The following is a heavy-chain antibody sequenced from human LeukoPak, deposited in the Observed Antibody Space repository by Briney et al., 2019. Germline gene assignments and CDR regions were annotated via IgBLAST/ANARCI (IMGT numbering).Heavy chain of an antibody. CDR1: GFTFSSYA. Sequence: GRSLRLSCAASGFTFSSYAMHWVRQAPGKGLEWVAVISYDGSNKYYADSVKGRFTISRDNSKNTLYLQMNSLRVEDTAVYYCARTLYSPGGMDVWGQGTTVTVSS. CDR2: ISYDGSNK. V-gene: IGHV3-30-3*01. D-gene: IGHD6-13*01. CDR3: ARTLYSPGGMDV. J-gene: IGHJ6*02.